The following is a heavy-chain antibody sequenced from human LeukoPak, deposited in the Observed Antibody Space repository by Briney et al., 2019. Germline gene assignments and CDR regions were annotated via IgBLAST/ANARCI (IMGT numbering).Heavy chain of an antibody. J-gene: IGHJ6*02. CDR2: ISYDGSNK. Sequence: PGRSLRLSCAASGFTFSSYAMHWVRQAPGKGLEWVAVISYDGSNKYYADSVKGRFTISRDNSKNTLYLQVNSLRAEDAAVYYCARDGIVVVPAAILRYYYYGMDVWGQGTTVTVSS. CDR1: GFTFSSYA. CDR3: ARDGIVVVPAAILRYYYYGMDV. V-gene: IGHV3-30-3*01. D-gene: IGHD2-2*02.